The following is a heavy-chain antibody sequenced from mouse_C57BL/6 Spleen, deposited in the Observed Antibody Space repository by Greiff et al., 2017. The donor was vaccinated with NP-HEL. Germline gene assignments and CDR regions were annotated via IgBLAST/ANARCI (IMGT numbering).Heavy chain of an antibody. V-gene: IGHV3-1*01. Sequence: EVQRVESGPGMVKPSQSLSLTCTVTGYSITSGYDWHWIRHFPGNKLEWMGYISYSGSTNYNPSLKSRISITHDTSKNHFFLKLNSVTTEDTATYYCARWGNYGVDYWGQGTTLTVSS. D-gene: IGHD2-1*01. CDR2: ISYSGST. CDR1: GYSITSGYD. J-gene: IGHJ2*01. CDR3: ARWGNYGVDY.